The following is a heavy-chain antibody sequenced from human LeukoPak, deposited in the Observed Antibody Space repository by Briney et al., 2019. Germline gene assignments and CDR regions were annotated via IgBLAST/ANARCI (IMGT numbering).Heavy chain of an antibody. J-gene: IGHJ4*02. CDR3: ARTMVRGVIASGFDF. V-gene: IGHV5-51*01. CDR2: IYPGDSDT. CDR1: GYSFTTYW. Sequence: GESLKISCKGSGYSFTTYWIGWVRQMPGKGLEWMGTIYPGDSDTRYSPSFQGQVTILVDKSISTAYLQWSTLKASDTAMYYCARTMVRGVIASGFDFWGQGTLVTASS. D-gene: IGHD3-10*01.